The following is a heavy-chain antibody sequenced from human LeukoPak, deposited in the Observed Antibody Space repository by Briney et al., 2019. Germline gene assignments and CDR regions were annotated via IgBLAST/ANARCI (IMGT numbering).Heavy chain of an antibody. V-gene: IGHV4-30-4*01. J-gene: IGHJ5*02. CDR1: GGSTSSGDYY. CDR3: ARGEYYDFWSGYYKNNWFDP. CDR2: IYYSGST. Sequence: SQTLSLTCTVSGGSTSSGDYYWSWIRQPPGKGLEWIGYIYYSGSTYYNPSLKSRVTISVDTSKNQFSLKLSSVTAADTAVYYCARGEYYDFWSGYYKNNWFDPWGQGTLVTVSS. D-gene: IGHD3-3*01.